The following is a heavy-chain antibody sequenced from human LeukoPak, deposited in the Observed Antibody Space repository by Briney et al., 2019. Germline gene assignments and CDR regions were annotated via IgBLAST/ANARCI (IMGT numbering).Heavy chain of an antibody. CDR1: GGTFSSYA. J-gene: IGHJ6*02. CDR3: ARGPIAAAGTEYYYYGMDV. V-gene: IGHV1-69*13. CDR2: IIPIFGTA. Sequence: ASVKVSCKASGGTFSSYAISWVRQAPGQGLEWMGGIIPIFGTANYAQKFQGRVTITADESTSTAYMELSSLRSEDTAVYYCARGPIAAAGTEYYYYGMDVWGQGTTVTVSS. D-gene: IGHD6-13*01.